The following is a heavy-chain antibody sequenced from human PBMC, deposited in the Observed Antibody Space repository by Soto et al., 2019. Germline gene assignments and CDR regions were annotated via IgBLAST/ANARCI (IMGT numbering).Heavy chain of an antibody. J-gene: IGHJ4*02. D-gene: IGHD5-18*01. V-gene: IGHV3-21*01. CDR3: ARVDTAMVTYFDY. CDR1: GFTFSSYS. CDR2: ISSSSSYI. Sequence: GGSLRLSCAAAGFTFSSYSVNWVRQDPGKGLEWVSSISSSSSYIYYADSVKGRFTISRDNAKNSLYLQMNSLRAEDTAVYYCARVDTAMVTYFDYWGQGTLVTVSS.